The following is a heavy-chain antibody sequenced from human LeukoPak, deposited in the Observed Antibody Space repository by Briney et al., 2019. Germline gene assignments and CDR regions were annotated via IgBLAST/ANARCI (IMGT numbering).Heavy chain of an antibody. V-gene: IGHV3-48*03. CDR2: ISSSGSTI. J-gene: IGHJ3*02. D-gene: IGHD4-23*01. CDR1: GFTFSSYE. Sequence: GGSLRLSCAASGFTFSSYEMNWVRQAPGKGLEWVSYISSSGSTIYYADSVKGRFTISRDNAKNSLYLQMNSLRAEDTAVYYCARGQDTVVTSRDAFDIWGQGTMVTVSS. CDR3: ARGQDTVVTSRDAFDI.